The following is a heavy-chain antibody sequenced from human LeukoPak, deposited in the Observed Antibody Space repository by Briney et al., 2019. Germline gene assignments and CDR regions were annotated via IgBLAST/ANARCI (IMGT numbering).Heavy chain of an antibody. Sequence: GDSLKISCKGSGYSLTSYWIGWVRQMPGKGLEWMGIIYPGDSDTTYSPSFQGQVTISADKSISTAYLQWSSLKASDTAMYYCARRVRNYYDSSGYYYDYWGQGTLVTVSS. CDR1: GYSLTSYW. CDR2: IYPGDSDT. CDR3: ARRVRNYYDSSGYYYDY. J-gene: IGHJ4*02. V-gene: IGHV5-51*01. D-gene: IGHD3-22*01.